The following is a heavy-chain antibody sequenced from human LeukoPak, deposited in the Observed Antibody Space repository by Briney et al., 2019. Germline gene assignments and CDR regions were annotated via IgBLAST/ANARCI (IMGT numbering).Heavy chain of an antibody. CDR3: ARHRYSGSLYYYYCYMDV. Sequence: PSETLSLTCTVSGGSISSSSYYWGWIRQPPGKGLEWIGSIYYSGSTYYNPSLKSRVTISVDTSKNQFSLKLSSVTAADTAVYYCARHRYSGSLYYYYCYMDVWGKGTTVTVSS. J-gene: IGHJ6*03. CDR1: GGSISSSSYY. V-gene: IGHV4-39*01. D-gene: IGHD1-26*01. CDR2: IYYSGST.